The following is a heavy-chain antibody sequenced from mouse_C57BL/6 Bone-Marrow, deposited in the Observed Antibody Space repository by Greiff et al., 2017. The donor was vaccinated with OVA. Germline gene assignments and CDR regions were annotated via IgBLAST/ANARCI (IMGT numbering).Heavy chain of an antibody. D-gene: IGHD2-3*01. CDR1: GYTFTSYG. Sequence: VQRVESGAELARPGASVKLSCKASGYTFTSYGISWVKQRTGQGLEWIGEIYPRSGNTYYNEKFKGKATLTADKSSSTAYMELRSLTSEDSAVYFGARDDGYYAWFAYWGQGTLVTVSA. CDR2: IYPRSGNT. V-gene: IGHV1-81*01. J-gene: IGHJ3*01. CDR3: ARDDGYYAWFAY.